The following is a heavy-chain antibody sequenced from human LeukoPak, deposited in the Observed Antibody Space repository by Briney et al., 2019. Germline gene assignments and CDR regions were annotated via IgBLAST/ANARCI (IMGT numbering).Heavy chain of an antibody. CDR2: IYYSGST. V-gene: IGHV4-39*01. Sequence: SETLSLTCAVYGGSFSSYYWGWIRQPPGKGLEWIGSIYYSGSTYYNPSLKSRVTISVDTSKNQFSLKLSSVTAADTAVYYCARHRRDRTYYDFWSGYHDAFDIWGQGTMVTVSS. CDR3: ARHRRDRTYYDFWSGYHDAFDI. CDR1: GGSFSSYY. D-gene: IGHD3-3*01. J-gene: IGHJ3*02.